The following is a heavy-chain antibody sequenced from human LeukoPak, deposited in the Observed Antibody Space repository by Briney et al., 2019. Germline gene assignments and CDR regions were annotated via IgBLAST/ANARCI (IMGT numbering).Heavy chain of an antibody. CDR1: GYTFTSYY. CDR3: ARAYYYDSSGYPAHAFDI. D-gene: IGHD3-22*01. J-gene: IGHJ3*02. CDR2: INPSGGST. V-gene: IGHV1-46*01. Sequence: ASVKVSCKASGYTFTSYYMHWVRQAPGQGLEWMGLINPSGGSTSYAQKFQGRVTMTRDTSTSTVYMELSSLRSEDTAVYYCARAYYYDSSGYPAHAFDIWGQGTMVTVSS.